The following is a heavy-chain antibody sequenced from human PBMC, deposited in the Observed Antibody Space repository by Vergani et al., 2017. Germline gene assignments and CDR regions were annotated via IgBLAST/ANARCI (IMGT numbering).Heavy chain of an antibody. CDR3: ARGHVVRGFDP. J-gene: IGHJ5*02. CDR1: GFTFISYA. CDR2: SSGSGGST. Sequence: EVQLLESGGGLVQPGGSLRLSCAASGFTFISYAMSWVRPAPGKGLEWVSASSGSGGSTYYADSVKGRFTLSRDNSKNTLYLHMNSRRAADTAVYYCARGHVVRGFDPWGQGTLVTVSS. V-gene: IGHV3-23*01. D-gene: IGHD3-10*01.